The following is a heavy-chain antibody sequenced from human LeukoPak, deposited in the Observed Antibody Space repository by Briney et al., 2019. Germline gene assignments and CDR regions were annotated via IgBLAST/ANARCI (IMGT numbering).Heavy chain of an antibody. D-gene: IGHD3-16*01. J-gene: IGHJ6*02. CDR2: ISSSSSYI. CDR3: ARDGGNYYYYGMDV. CDR1: GFTFSSYS. V-gene: IGHV3-21*01. Sequence: GGSLRLSCAASGFTFSSYSMNWVRQAPGKGLEWVSSISSSSSYIYYADSVKGRFTISRDNAKTSLYLQMNSLRAEDTAVYYCARDGGNYYYYGMDVWGQGTTVTVSS.